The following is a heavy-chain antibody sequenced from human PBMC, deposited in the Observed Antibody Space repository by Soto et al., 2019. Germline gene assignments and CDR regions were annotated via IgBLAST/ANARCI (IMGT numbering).Heavy chain of an antibody. CDR1: GFTFSSYS. CDR2: ISSSSSTI. J-gene: IGHJ4*02. V-gene: IGHV3-48*01. CDR3: ARGAYYSDTSGYVY. Sequence: EVQLVESGGGLVQPGGSLRLSCAASGFTFSSYSMNWVRQAPGKGLEWVSYISSSSSTIYYADSVKGRFTISRDNAKNSLYLQMNSLRAADTAVYYCARGAYYSDTSGYVYWGQGTLVTVSS. D-gene: IGHD3-22*01.